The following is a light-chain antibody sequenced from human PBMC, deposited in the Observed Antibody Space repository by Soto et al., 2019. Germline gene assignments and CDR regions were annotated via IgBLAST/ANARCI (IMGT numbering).Light chain of an antibody. CDR2: GAS. V-gene: IGKV3-20*01. CDR3: QQYGTSPFI. Sequence: ENVLTQSPATLSLSPGERATLSCRASQTVSSYLTWYQQRPGQAPRLLIYGASKRATGIPDRFSGSGSGTDFTLTISRLEPEDFALYYCQQYGTSPFIFGQGTRLEIK. CDR1: QTVSSY. J-gene: IGKJ5*01.